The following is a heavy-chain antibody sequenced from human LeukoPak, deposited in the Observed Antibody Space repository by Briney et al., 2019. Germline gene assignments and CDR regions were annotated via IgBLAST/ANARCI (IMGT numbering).Heavy chain of an antibody. CDR1: GFTFSNHN. CDR2: ISGRGEAI. CDR3: ARTYGSGSLDY. J-gene: IGHJ4*02. V-gene: IGHV3-48*01. Sequence: GGSLRLSCATSGFTFSNHNMDWVRQAPGKGLEWISYISGRGEAIFYADSVQGRFTISRDNAKNSMYLQMNGLTAEDTAVYYCARTYGSGSLDYGGQGTLVTVSS. D-gene: IGHD2-15*01.